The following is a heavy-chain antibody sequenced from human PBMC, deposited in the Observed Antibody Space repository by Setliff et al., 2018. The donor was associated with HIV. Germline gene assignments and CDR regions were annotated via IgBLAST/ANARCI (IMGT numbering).Heavy chain of an antibody. CDR3: ARDGEYHQLFDC. V-gene: IGHV3-21*04. CDR2: ISPSGSYI. Sequence: GESLKISCAASGFAFRNWWMHWVRQAPGKGLEWVSSISPSGSYIYYADSMKGRFTISRDNAKNSLYLQMNSLRVDDTAVYYCARDGEYHQLFDCWGQGTLVTVSS. J-gene: IGHJ4*02. D-gene: IGHD2-2*01. CDR1: GFAFRNWW.